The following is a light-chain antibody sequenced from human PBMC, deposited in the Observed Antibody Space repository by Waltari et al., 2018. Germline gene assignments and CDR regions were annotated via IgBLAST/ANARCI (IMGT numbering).Light chain of an antibody. J-gene: IGKJ1*01. V-gene: IGKV1-39*01. CDR3: HQSYSTPLVT. CDR2: AAS. CDR1: QSISSY. Sequence: DIQMTQSPSSLSASVGDRVTITCRASQSISSYLNWYQQKPGKAPKLLIYAASSLQSGVPSRFSGSGSGTDFTLTISSLQPEDFATYYCHQSYSTPLVTFGQGTNVEIK.